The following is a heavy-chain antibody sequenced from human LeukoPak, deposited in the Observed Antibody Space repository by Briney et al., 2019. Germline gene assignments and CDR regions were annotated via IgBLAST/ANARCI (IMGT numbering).Heavy chain of an antibody. D-gene: IGHD1-1*01. V-gene: IGHV3-74*01. CDR1: GFTFSSYW. J-gene: IGHJ3*02. Sequence: GGSLRLSCAASGFTFSSYWMHWVRQAPGKGLVWVSRINSDGSSTSYADSVKGRFTISRDNAKNTLYLQMNSLRAEDTAVYYSARDRDRFWNDANDAFDIWGQGTMVTVSS. CDR2: INSDGSST. CDR3: ARDRDRFWNDANDAFDI.